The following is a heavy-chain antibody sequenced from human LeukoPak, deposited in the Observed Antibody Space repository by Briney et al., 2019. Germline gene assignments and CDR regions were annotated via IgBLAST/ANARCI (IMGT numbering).Heavy chain of an antibody. D-gene: IGHD3-16*02. J-gene: IGHJ4*02. CDR3: ARYIWGSYPTFEDY. Sequence: SETLSLTCTVSGGSISSYYWSWIRQPPGKGLEWIGYISYSGSTNYNPSLKSRVPISVDTSKNQLSLKLNSVTAADTAVYYCARYIWGSYPTFEDYWGQGSLVTVSS. CDR2: ISYSGST. CDR1: GGSISSYY. V-gene: IGHV4-59*01.